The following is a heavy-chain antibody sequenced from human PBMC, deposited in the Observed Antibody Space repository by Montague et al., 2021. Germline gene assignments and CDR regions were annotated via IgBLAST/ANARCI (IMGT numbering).Heavy chain of an antibody. CDR3: ARNLASAAPGACDI. CDR1: GFSFSSYW. D-gene: IGHD6-13*01. V-gene: IGHV3-74*01. J-gene: IGHJ3*02. Sequence: SLRLSCSASGFSFSSYWMHWVRQAPGKGLLWVSRITLDGSSTTFADSVKGRFTTSRDNAKATLYLQMNSLRVEDTAVYYCARNLASAAPGACDIWGQGTMVTVSS. CDR2: ITLDGSST.